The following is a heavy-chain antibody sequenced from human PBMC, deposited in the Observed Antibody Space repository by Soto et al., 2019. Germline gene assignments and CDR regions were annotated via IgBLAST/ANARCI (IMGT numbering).Heavy chain of an antibody. D-gene: IGHD2-21*02. V-gene: IGHV1-69*13. J-gene: IGHJ4*01. Sequence: SVKVSCKASGGTFSSYAISWVRQAPGQGLEWMGGIIPIFGTANYAQKFQGRVTITADESTSTAYMELSSLRSEDTAVYYCARDRFGHCGGDCYSLANYYLYYWG. CDR3: ARDRFGHCGGDCYSLANYYLYY. CDR1: GGTFSSYA. CDR2: IIPIFGTA.